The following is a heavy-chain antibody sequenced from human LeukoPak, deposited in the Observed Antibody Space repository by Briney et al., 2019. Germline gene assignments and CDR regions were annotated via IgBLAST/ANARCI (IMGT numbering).Heavy chain of an antibody. CDR1: GGSFSGYY. CDR3: ARANQWLVRSWFDP. J-gene: IGHJ5*02. D-gene: IGHD6-19*01. Sequence: SETLSLTCAVYGGSFSGYYWSWIRQPPGKGLEWIGEINHSGSTNYNPSLKSRVTISVDTSKNQFSLKLSSVTAADTAVYYCARANQWLVRSWFDPWGQGILVTVSS. CDR2: INHSGST. V-gene: IGHV4-34*01.